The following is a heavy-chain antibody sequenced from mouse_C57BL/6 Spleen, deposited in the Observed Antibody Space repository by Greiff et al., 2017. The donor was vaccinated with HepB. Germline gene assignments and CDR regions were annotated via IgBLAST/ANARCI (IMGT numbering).Heavy chain of an antibody. V-gene: IGHV1-69*01. J-gene: IGHJ4*01. CDR1: GYTFTSYW. Sequence: QVQLQQPGAELVMPGASVKLSCKASGYTFTSYWMHWVKQRPGQGLEWIGEIDPSDSYTNYNQKFKGKSTLTVDKSSSTAYMQLSSLTSEDSAVYYCARDYYYGSSYPRAMDYWGQGTSVTVSS. D-gene: IGHD1-1*01. CDR3: ARDYYYGSSYPRAMDY. CDR2: IDPSDSYT.